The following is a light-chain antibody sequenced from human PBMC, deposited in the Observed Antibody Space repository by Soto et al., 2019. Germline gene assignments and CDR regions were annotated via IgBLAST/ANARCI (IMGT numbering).Light chain of an antibody. CDR1: QSVGDN. V-gene: IGKV3-11*01. J-gene: IGKJ3*01. CDR2: DAS. CDR3: QQRDKWPVT. Sequence: EIVLTQSPDTLSLSPGERAIFSSRASQSVGDNLAWYQHKPGQPPRLLIYDASKRATGIPARFSGSGSGTDFTLTISSLEAEDFAVYFCQQRDKWPVTFGPGTTVDI.